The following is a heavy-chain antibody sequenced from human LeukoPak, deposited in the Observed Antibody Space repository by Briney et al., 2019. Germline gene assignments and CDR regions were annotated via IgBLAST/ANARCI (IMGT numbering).Heavy chain of an antibody. CDR1: GGTFSSYA. CDR2: IIPIFGTA. J-gene: IGHJ6*03. D-gene: IGHD1-1*01. V-gene: IGHV1-69*05. Sequence: SVKVSCKASGGTFSSYAISWVRQAPGQGLEWMGGIIPIFGTANYAQKFQGRVTITTDESTSTAYMELSSLRSEDTAVYYCARQTGVPHYYYYMDAWGKGTTVTVSS. CDR3: ARQTGVPHYYYYMDA.